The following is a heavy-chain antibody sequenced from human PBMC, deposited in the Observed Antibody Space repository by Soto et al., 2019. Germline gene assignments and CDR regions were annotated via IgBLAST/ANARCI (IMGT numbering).Heavy chain of an antibody. V-gene: IGHV3-23*01. D-gene: IGHD3-22*01. CDR2: ISGSGGST. CDR3: AKDRDSSGYPHYDAFDI. Sequence: EVQLLESGGGLVQPGGSLRLSCAASGFTFSSYAMSWVRQAPGKGLEWVSAISGSGGSTYYADSVKGRFTISRDNSKNTLYLQMNSLRAEDTAVYYCAKDRDSSGYPHYDAFDIWGQGTMVTVSS. J-gene: IGHJ3*02. CDR1: GFTFSSYA.